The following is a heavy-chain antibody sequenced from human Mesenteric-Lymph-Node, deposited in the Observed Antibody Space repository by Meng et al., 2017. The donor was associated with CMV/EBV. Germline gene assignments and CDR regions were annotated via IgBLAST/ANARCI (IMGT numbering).Heavy chain of an antibody. V-gene: IGHV3-7*01. J-gene: IGHJ4*02. CDR2: IKQDGSEK. Sequence: GGSLRLSCAASGFTFSSYWMSWVRQAPGKGLEWVANIKQDGSEKYYVDSVKGRFTISRDNAKNSLYLQMNSLRAEDTAVYYCARVEVAGGFQPSYYIDYWGQGTLVTVSS. CDR3: ARVEVAGGFQPSYYIDY. D-gene: IGHD6-19*01. CDR1: GFTFSSYW.